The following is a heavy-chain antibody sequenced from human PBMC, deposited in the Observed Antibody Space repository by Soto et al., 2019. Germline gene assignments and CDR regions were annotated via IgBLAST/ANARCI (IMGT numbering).Heavy chain of an antibody. Sequence: GASVKVSCKASGYTFTSYAMHWVRHAPGQRLEWMGWINAGNGNTKYSQKFQGGVTITRDTSASTAYMELSSLRSEDTAVYYCARAGVSAVAGTCFDYWGQGTLVTVSS. J-gene: IGHJ4*02. V-gene: IGHV1-3*01. CDR2: INAGNGNT. CDR1: GYTFTSYA. D-gene: IGHD6-19*01. CDR3: ARAGVSAVAGTCFDY.